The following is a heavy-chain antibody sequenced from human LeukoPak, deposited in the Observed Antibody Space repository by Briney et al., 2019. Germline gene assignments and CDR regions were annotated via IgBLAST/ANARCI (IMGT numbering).Heavy chain of an antibody. D-gene: IGHD3-16*01. J-gene: IGHJ3*02. CDR3: ARGNSDYAFDI. CDR2: ISHTGTTM. CDR1: GFSFSSYS. V-gene: IGHV3-48*04. Sequence: GGSLRLSFAASGFSFSSYSMNWVRQAPGKGLEWVSYISHTGTTMSYADSVKGRFTISRDNARNSLYLQMNSLRAEDTAVYYCARGNSDYAFDIWGQGTMVTVSS.